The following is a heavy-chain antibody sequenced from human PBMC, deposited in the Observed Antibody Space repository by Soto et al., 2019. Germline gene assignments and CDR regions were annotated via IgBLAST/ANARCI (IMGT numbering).Heavy chain of an antibody. CDR1: GGSFSGYY. CDR2: INHSGST. V-gene: IGHV4-34*01. D-gene: IGHD3-10*01. Sequence: PSETLSLTCAVYGGSFSGYYWSWIRQPPGKGLEWIGEINHSGSTNYNPSLKSRVTISVDTSKNQFSLKLSSVTAADTAVYYCARRYYYGSESYYNDWFDPWGQGTLVTVSS. CDR3: ARRYYYGSESYYNDWFDP. J-gene: IGHJ5*01.